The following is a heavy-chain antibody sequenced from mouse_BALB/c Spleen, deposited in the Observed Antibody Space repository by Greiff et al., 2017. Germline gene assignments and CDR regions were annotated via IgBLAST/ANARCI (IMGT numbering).Heavy chain of an antibody. CDR3: ARSYYRYDMDY. J-gene: IGHJ2*01. V-gene: IGHV1-9*01. D-gene: IGHD2-14*01. CDR2: ILPGSGST. CDR1: GYTFSSYW. Sequence: QVQLQQSGAELMKPGASVKISCKATGYTFSSYWIEWVKQRPGHGLEWIGEILPGSGSTNYNEKFKGKATFTADTSSNTAYMQLSSLTSEDSAVYYCARSYYRYDMDYWGQGTTLTVSS.